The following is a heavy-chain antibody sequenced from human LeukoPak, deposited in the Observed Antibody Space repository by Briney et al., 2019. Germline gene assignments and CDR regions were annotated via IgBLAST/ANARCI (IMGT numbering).Heavy chain of an antibody. CDR3: ARGDPWPGQGYFDY. CDR1: GGTFSSYA. Sequence: SVKVSCKASGGTFSSYAISWVRQAPGQGLEWMGRIIPILGIANYAQKFQGRVTITADKSTSTAYMELSSLRSEDTAVYHCARGDPWPGQGYFDYWGQGTLVTVSS. CDR2: IIPILGIA. V-gene: IGHV1-69*04. J-gene: IGHJ4*02. D-gene: IGHD3-10*01.